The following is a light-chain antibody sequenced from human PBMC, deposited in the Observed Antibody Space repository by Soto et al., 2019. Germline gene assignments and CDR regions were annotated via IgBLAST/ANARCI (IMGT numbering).Light chain of an antibody. J-gene: IGKJ5*01. CDR2: VTS. CDR1: QGLSDS. V-gene: IGKV1-12*01. Sequence: DIQMTQSPSSVSASVGDSVTITCRATQGLSDSLAWYQQKPGKAPKLLISVTSRLQSGVPSRFSGSASGTDFTLTIDRLQPEDLATYYCHQGHNWPLTFGQGTRLEIK. CDR3: HQGHNWPLT.